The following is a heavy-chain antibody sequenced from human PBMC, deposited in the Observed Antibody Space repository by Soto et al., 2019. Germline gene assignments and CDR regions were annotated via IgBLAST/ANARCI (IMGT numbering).Heavy chain of an antibody. D-gene: IGHD3-16*01. CDR1: GLSVTSDSY. J-gene: IGHJ4*02. Sequence: QVQLQESGPGLVKPSETLSLTCTVSGLSVTSDSYWSWIRQAPGKGLEWIGYDYYRGGTRYNPSLKRRHTISVDTSTNQFSLSLGSVTPTDTAVYYFAIDLGQGNTPAHNYFDFWGQGSLVTVSS. V-gene: IGHV4-61*01. CDR2: DYYRGGT. CDR3: AIDLGQGNTPAHNYFDF.